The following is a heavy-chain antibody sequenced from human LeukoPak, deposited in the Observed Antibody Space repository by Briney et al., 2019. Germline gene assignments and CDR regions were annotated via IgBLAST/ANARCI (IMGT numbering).Heavy chain of an antibody. V-gene: IGHV5-51*01. D-gene: IGHD3-10*01. CDR1: GYSLTSYW. CDR2: IYPGDSDT. J-gene: IGHJ5*02. CDR3: ARQTMVSSRGFDP. Sequence: GESLKISCKGSGYSLTSYWIGWVRQMPGKGLEWMGIIYPGDSDTRYSPSFQGQVTISADKSISTAYLQWSSLKASDTAMYYCARQTMVSSRGFDPWGQGTLVTVSS.